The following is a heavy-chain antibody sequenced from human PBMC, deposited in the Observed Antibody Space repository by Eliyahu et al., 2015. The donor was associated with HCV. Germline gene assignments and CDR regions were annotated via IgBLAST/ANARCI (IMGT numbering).Heavy chain of an antibody. CDR3: VRDGGANWDLDY. CDR2: IGGRTNAI. J-gene: IGHJ4*02. D-gene: IGHD1-1*01. V-gene: IGHV3-48*02. CDR1: GFIFGSYA. Sequence: EVQLVESGGGLVQXGGSXRXSXAASGFIFGSYAMNWVRQAPGQGLEWVSYIGGRTNAIYYADSVKGRFTISRDNAKNSLYLQMNRVRDEDTAVYYCVRDGGANWDLDYWGQGTLVTASS.